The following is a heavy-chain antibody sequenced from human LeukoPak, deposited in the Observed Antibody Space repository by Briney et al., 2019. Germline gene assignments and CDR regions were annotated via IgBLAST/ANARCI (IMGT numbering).Heavy chain of an antibody. CDR2: INHSGST. D-gene: IGHD2-15*01. CDR3: AAHSSYYYGMDV. CDR1: GWSFSGYY. V-gene: IGHV4-34*01. Sequence: SETLSLTCAVYGWSFSGYYWSWIRQPPGKGLEWIGEINHSGSTNYNPSLKSRVTISVDTSKNQFSLKLSPVTAADTAVYYCAAHSSYYYGMDVWGQGTTVTVSS. J-gene: IGHJ6*02.